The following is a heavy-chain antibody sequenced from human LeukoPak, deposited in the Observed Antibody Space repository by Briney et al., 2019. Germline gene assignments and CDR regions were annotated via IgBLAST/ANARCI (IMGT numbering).Heavy chain of an antibody. D-gene: IGHD2-8*01. Sequence: GGSLRLSCAASKFTFSSYSMNWVRQAPGKGLEWVSSITSSSSYIYYADSVKGRFTISRDNAQSSLYLQMNSLRAEDTAVYYCARNGLAANGYFDYWGQGTLVTVSS. CDR3: ARNGLAANGYFDY. V-gene: IGHV3-21*06. CDR1: KFTFSSYS. J-gene: IGHJ4*02. CDR2: ITSSSSYI.